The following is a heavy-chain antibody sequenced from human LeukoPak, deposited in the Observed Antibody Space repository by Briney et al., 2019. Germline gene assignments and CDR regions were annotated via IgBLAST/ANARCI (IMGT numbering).Heavy chain of an antibody. J-gene: IGHJ6*03. V-gene: IGHV1-46*01. Sequence: ASVKVSCKASGYTFTSYYMHWVRQAPGQGLEWMGIINPSGGSTSYAQKFQGRVTMTRDTSTSTVYMELSSLRSEDTAVYYCARRSPSGSYHIGGYYYMDVWGKGTTVTISS. CDR1: GYTFTSYY. CDR3: ARRSPSGSYHIGGYYYMDV. CDR2: INPSGGST. D-gene: IGHD3-10*01.